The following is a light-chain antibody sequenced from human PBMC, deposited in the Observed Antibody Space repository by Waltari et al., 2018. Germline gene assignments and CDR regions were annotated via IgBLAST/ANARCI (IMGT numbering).Light chain of an antibody. CDR2: GAS. CDR3: HQYNDGPPFN. V-gene: IGKV3-15*01. Sequence: EIVLTQSPATLSVSPGERAILSCRASQSVTTHLAWSRQKPGQAPRLLIYGASTRATDIPARFSGSGSGTEFTLTISSLQSEDFAVYYCHQYNDGPPFNFGQGTKLEIK. J-gene: IGKJ2*01. CDR1: QSVTTH.